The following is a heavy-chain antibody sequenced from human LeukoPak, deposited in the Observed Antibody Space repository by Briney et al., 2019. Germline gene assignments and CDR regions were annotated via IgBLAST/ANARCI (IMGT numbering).Heavy chain of an antibody. V-gene: IGHV4-39*07. Sequence: SETLSLTCTVSGGSISSSSYSWGWIRQPPGKGLEWIGSVYYSGSTYYNPSLKSRVTISVDTSKNQFSLKLSSVTAADTAVYYCAREGSSREDFDYWGQGTLVTVSS. J-gene: IGHJ4*02. CDR1: GGSISSSSYS. D-gene: IGHD2-2*01. CDR3: AREGSSREDFDY. CDR2: VYYSGST.